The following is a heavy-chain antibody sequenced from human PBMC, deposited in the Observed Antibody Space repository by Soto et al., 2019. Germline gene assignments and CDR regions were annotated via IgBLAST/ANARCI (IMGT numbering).Heavy chain of an antibody. V-gene: IGHV3-30*18. Sequence: QVQLVESGGGVVQPGRSLRLSCAASGFIFSSYGMHWVRQAPGKGLEWVAVISYDGSNKYYADSVKGRFTISRDNSKNTLYFPRNSLGAEDTAVYYCAKSQEFNVPRSYYYGRDVSGRGTTVTDS. CDR3: AKSQEFNVPRSYYYGRDV. CDR1: GFIFSSYG. CDR2: ISYDGSNK. D-gene: IGHD3-10*01. J-gene: IGHJ6*02.